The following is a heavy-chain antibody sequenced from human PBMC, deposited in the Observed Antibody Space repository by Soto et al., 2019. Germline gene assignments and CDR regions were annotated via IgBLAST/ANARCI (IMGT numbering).Heavy chain of an antibody. CDR2: IYTSGST. V-gene: IGHV4-4*07. CDR3: ATILGVGANDAFDI. D-gene: IGHD1-26*01. Sequence: PSETLSLTCTVSGGSISSYYWSWIRQPAGKGLEWIGRIYTSGSTNYNHSLKSRVTMSVDTSKNQFSLKLSSVTAADTAVYYCATILGVGANDAFDIWGQGTMVT. CDR1: GGSISSYY. J-gene: IGHJ3*02.